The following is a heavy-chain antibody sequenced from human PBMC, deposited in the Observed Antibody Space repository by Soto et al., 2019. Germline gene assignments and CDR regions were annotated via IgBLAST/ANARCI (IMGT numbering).Heavy chain of an antibody. V-gene: IGHV3-48*03. D-gene: IGHD2-2*01. CDR1: RFTFSTYE. CDR2: ISSSGYTV. CDR3: VRYCSTTLCNGVATRTFDY. J-gene: IGHJ4*02. Sequence: TGGSLRLSCAASRFTFSTYEMNWVRQAPGKGLEWVSYISSSGYTVYYADSVKGRFTISRDNTRNSLYLQMNSLRDEDTALYYCVRYCSTTLCNGVATRTFDYWGQGTLVTVPS.